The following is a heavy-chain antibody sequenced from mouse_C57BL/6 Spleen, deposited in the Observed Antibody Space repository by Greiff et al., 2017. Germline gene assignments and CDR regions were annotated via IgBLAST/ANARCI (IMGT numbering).Heavy chain of an antibody. Sequence: VQLQQPGAELVRPGSSVKLSCKASGYTFTSYWMHWVKQRPIQGLEWIGNIDPSDSETHYNQKFKDKATLTVDKSSSTAYMQLSSLTSEDSAVYYCARGEAYYGSSFYYARDYWGQGTSVTVSS. CDR1: GYTFTSYW. CDR2: IDPSDSET. V-gene: IGHV1-52*01. D-gene: IGHD1-1*01. J-gene: IGHJ4*01. CDR3: ARGEAYYGSSFYYARDY.